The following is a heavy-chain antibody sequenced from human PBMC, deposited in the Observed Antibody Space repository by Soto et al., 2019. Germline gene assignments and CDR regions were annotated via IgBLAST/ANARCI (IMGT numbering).Heavy chain of an antibody. CDR3: ARDIKRWLQETRNDY. J-gene: IGHJ4*02. Sequence: PGGSLRLSCAASGFTFSSYSMNWVRQAPGKGLEWVSSISSSSSYIYYADSVKGRFTISRDNAKNSLYLQMNSLRAEDTAVYYCARDIKRWLQETRNDYWGQGTLVAVSS. CDR1: GFTFSSYS. V-gene: IGHV3-21*01. D-gene: IGHD5-12*01. CDR2: ISSSSSYI.